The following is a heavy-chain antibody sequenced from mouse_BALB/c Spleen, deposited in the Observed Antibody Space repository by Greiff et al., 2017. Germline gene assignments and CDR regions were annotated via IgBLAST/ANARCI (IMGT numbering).Heavy chain of an antibody. CDR2: ISSGSSTI. J-gene: IGHJ2*01. Sequence: EVQLVESGGGLVQPGGSRKLSCAASGFTFSSFGMHWVRQAPEKGLEWVAYISSGSSTIYYADTVKGRFTISRDNPKNTLFLQMTSLRSEDTAMYYCARSAYYRYDVGYYFDYWGQGTTLTVSS. D-gene: IGHD2-14*01. V-gene: IGHV5-17*02. CDR1: GFTFSSFG. CDR3: ARSAYYRYDVGYYFDY.